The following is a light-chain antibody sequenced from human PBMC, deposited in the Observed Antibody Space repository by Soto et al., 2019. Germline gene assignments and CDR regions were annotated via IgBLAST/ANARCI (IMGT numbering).Light chain of an antibody. CDR2: DAS. CDR3: LRYNAFSQT. V-gene: IGKV1-5*01. Sequence: DIQMTQSPSTLSASVGDRVTITCRASQSMNDWLAWYQQKPGKAPKVLIYDASSLQSGVPSRFSGSGSGTDFTLTIDSLQPDDVAAYYCLRYNAFSQTFGQRTKVEI. J-gene: IGKJ1*01. CDR1: QSMNDW.